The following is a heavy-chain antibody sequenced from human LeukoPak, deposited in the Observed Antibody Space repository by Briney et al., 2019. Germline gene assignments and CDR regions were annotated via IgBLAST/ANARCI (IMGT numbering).Heavy chain of an antibody. CDR2: IYHSGST. Sequence: SETLSLTCTVSGGSISSGGYYWSWIRQPPGKGLEWIGYIYHSGSTYYNPSLKSRVTISVDTSKNQFSLKLSSVTAADTAVYYCARDPVVIVGATSRDAFDIWGQGTMVTVSS. J-gene: IGHJ3*02. CDR3: ARDPVVIVGATSRDAFDI. CDR1: GGSISSGGYY. D-gene: IGHD1-26*01. V-gene: IGHV4-30-2*01.